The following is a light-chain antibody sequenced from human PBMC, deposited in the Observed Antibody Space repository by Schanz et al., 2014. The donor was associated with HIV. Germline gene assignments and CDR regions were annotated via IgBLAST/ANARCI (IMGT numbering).Light chain of an antibody. Sequence: QSALTQPASVSGSPGQSINISCTGSGSDISGSKYVSWYQQHPGKAPRLMIYDVSYRPSGISNRFSGSKSGNTAALTISGLQADDEADYYCSSYSSTINFGVLGGGTKLTVL. V-gene: IGLV2-14*01. CDR3: SSYSSTINFGV. CDR1: GSDISGSKY. J-gene: IGLJ2*01. CDR2: DVS.